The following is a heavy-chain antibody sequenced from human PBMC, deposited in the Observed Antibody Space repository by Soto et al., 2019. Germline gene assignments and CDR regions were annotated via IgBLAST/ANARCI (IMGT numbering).Heavy chain of an antibody. Sequence: SETLSLTCTVSGGSIRSYCWTWILQPPGEGLEWIGCICNSGTTNYNPSLKSRVTISIDTPKSQFSLKLNSVTAADTAVYYCARDQGIASSGPFDYWGPGTLVTVSS. CDR1: GGSIRSYC. CDR3: ARDQGIASSGPFDY. CDR2: ICNSGTT. D-gene: IGHD6-13*01. V-gene: IGHV4-59*01. J-gene: IGHJ4*02.